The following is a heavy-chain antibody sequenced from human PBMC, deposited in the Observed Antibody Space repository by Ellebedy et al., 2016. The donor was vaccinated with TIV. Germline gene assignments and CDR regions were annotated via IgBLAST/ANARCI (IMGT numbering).Heavy chain of an antibody. V-gene: IGHV4-39*01. J-gene: IGHJ4*02. CDR3: ARRGGVAGNPIFDY. D-gene: IGHD6-19*01. Sequence: GSLRLXCSVSDGSVSSSGHYWGWIRQPPGKGLEWIGSIYYSGSTYYNPSLKSRVTISVDTSKSQFSLRLSSVTAADSAVYYCARRGGVAGNPIFDYWGQGTLVTVSS. CDR1: DGSVSSSGHY. CDR2: IYYSGST.